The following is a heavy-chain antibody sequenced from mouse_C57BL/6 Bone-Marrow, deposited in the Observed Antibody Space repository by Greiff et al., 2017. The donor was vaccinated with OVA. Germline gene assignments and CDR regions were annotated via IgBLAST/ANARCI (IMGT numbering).Heavy chain of an antibody. CDR2: INPYNGDT. CDR1: GYSFTGYF. CDR3: ARHYYGSSPWYFDV. V-gene: IGHV1-20*01. Sequence: VQLQQSGPELVKPGDSVKISCKASGYSFTGYFMNWVMQSHGKSLEWIGRINPYNGDTFYNQKFKGKATLTVDKSSSTAHMELRSLTSEDSAVYYCARHYYGSSPWYFDVWGTGTTVTVSS. D-gene: IGHD1-1*01. J-gene: IGHJ1*03.